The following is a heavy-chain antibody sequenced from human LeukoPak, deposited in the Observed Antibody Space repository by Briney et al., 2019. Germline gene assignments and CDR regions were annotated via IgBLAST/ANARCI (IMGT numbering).Heavy chain of an antibody. Sequence: GGDLRLYCASSGFTASRNYMSWVHQAQGKGLDWVSVIYRGGSTYYADSVKGRYTISRDNPKNTLYLQMNSLGVEDTPVYYCARVGVSGMVVAGGIYWGQRPLVTVSS. CDR2: IYRGGST. CDR3: ARVGVSGMVVAGGIY. J-gene: IGHJ4*02. V-gene: IGHV3-53*01. CDR1: GFTASRNY. D-gene: IGHD6-19*01.